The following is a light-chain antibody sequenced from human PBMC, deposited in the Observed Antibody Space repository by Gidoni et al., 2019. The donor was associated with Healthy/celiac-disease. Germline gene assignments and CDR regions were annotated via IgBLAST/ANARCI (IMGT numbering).Light chain of an antibody. CDR3: NSRDSSGNHNVV. V-gene: IGLV3-19*01. CDR1: SLRSYY. J-gene: IGLJ2*01. Sequence: SELTQDPAVSVALCQTVRITCQGDSLRSYYASWYQQKPGQAPVLVIYGKNNRPSGLPDRFSGSSSGNTASLTITGAQAEDEADYYCNSRDSSGNHNVVFGGGTKLTVL. CDR2: GKN.